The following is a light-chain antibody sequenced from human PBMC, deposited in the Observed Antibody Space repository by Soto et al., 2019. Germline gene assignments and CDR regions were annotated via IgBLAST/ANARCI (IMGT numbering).Light chain of an antibody. CDR3: LQHNTYPYT. J-gene: IGKJ2*01. V-gene: IGKV1-17*01. CDR1: QGIRND. CDR2: TAS. Sequence: DIQMTQSPSSLSASVGDRVTITCRASQGIRNDLDWYQQKPGKAPKRLIYTASTLQSGVPSRFSGSGSGKEFTLTISSLQPEDFATYYCLQHNTYPYTFGQGTKLEIK.